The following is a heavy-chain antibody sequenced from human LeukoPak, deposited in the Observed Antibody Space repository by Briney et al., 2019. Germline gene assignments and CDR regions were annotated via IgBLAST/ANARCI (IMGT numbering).Heavy chain of an antibody. D-gene: IGHD4-23*01. V-gene: IGHV1-8*01. Sequence: GASVKVSCKASGYTFTSYDINWVRQATRQGIEWMGWMNPNSGNTGYAQKFQGRVTMTRNTSISTAYMELSSLRSEDTAVYYCAKGGFYGGDNWFDPWGQGTLVTVSS. J-gene: IGHJ5*02. CDR1: GYTFTSYD. CDR2: MNPNSGNT. CDR3: AKGGFYGGDNWFDP.